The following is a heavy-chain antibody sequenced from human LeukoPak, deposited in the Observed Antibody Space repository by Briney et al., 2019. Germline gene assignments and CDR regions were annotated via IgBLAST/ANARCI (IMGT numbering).Heavy chain of an antibody. D-gene: IGHD2-8*01. J-gene: IGHJ6*03. Sequence: GGSLRLSCAASGFTFSSYAMHWVRQAPGKGLEYVSAISSNGGSTYYANSVKGRFTISRDNSKNTLYIQMGSLRAEDMAVYYCARGGVLMVYAGRYYMDVWGKGTTVTVSS. CDR3: ARGGVLMVYAGRYYMDV. CDR2: ISSNGGST. V-gene: IGHV3-64*01. CDR1: GFTFSSYA.